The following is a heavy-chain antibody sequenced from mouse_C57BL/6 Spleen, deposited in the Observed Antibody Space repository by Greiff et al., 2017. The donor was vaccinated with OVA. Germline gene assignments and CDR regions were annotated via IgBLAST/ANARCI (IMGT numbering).Heavy chain of an antibody. CDR2: IDPETGGT. V-gene: IGHV1-15*01. CDR3: TRWGGFGDFAY. CDR1: GYTFTDYE. Sequence: LQESGAELVRPGASVTLSCKASGYTFTDYEMHWVKQTPVHGLEWIGAIDPETGGTAYNQKFKGKAILTADKSSSTAYMELRSLTSEDSAVYYCTRWGGFGDFAYWGQGTLVTVSA. D-gene: IGHD3-1*01. J-gene: IGHJ3*01.